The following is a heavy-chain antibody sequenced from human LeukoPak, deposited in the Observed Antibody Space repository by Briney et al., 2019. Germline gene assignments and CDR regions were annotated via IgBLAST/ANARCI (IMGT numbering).Heavy chain of an antibody. D-gene: IGHD3-10*01. CDR3: AKSVYYGSGGYAGFDP. J-gene: IGHJ5*02. V-gene: IGHV3-23*01. CDR1: GFTFSSYA. Sequence: GGSLRLSCAASGFTFSSYAMSWVRQAPGKGLEWVSTMSGSAGLTYYADFVKGRFTISRENSENTLYLQLNNLRGEDTAVYYCAKSVYYGSGGYAGFDPWGQGTLVTVSS. CDR2: MSGSAGLT.